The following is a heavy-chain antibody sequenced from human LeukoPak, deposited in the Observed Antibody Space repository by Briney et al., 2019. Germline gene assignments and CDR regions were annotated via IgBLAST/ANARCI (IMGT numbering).Heavy chain of an antibody. D-gene: IGHD6-19*01. CDR2: IIPILGIA. V-gene: IGHV1-69*04. CDR3: ARGTAVADGELDY. J-gene: IGHJ4*02. CDR1: GGTFSSYA. Sequence: GASVKVSCKASGGTFSSYAISWVRQAPGQGLEWMGRIIPILGIANYAQKFQGRVTITADKSTSTAYMELSSLRSEDTAVYYCARGTAVADGELDYWGQGTQVTVSS.